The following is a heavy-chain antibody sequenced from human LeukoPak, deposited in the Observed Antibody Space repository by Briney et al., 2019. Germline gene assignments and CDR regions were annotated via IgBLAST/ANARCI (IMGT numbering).Heavy chain of an antibody. CDR2: IYYSWDT. Sequence: PSETLSLTCNVSGGSISTTTNSWGWAWIRQRPTKGLEWIGSIYYSWDTYYNPSLKSRVTISVDTSKNQFSLKLSSVTAADTAVYYCATTSYYYDSPDYWGQGTLVTVSS. V-gene: IGHV4-39*01. J-gene: IGHJ4*02. CDR3: ATTSYYYDSPDY. CDR1: GGSISTTTNS. D-gene: IGHD3-22*01.